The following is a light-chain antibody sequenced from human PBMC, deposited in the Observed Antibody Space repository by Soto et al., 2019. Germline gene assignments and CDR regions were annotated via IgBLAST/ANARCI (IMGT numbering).Light chain of an antibody. CDR3: AAWDDSLIAVV. V-gene: IGLV1-44*01. CDR1: SSNIGTNT. J-gene: IGLJ2*01. CDR2: NND. Sequence: QSVLTQPPSASGAPGQGVTISCSGSSSNIGTNTANWYQQLPGTAPKLLIYNNDQRPSGVPDRFSGSKSGTSASLAISGLQSEDEADYYCAAWDDSLIAVVFGGGTKVTVL.